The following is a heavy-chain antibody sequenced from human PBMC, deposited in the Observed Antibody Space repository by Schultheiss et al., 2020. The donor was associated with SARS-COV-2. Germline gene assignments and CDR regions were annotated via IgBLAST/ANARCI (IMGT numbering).Heavy chain of an antibody. CDR2: ISAYNGNT. J-gene: IGHJ4*02. Sequence: ASVKVSCKASGYTFTGYYMHWVRQAPGQGLEWMGWISAYNGNTNYAQKFQGRVTITADKSTSTAYMELSSLRSEDTAVYYCARSSVVSDYWGQGTLVTVSS. D-gene: IGHD2-2*01. CDR1: GYTFTGYY. V-gene: IGHV1-18*04. CDR3: ARSSVVSDY.